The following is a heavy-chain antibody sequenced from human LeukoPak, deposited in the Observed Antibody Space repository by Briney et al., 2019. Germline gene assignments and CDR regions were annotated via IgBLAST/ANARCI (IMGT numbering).Heavy chain of an antibody. CDR3: ARAEVVASIYDN. CDR2: INPNSGGT. D-gene: IGHD2-15*01. V-gene: IGHV1-2*02. CDR1: GYTFTGYY. J-gene: IGHJ4*02. Sequence: ASVKVSCKASGYTFTGYYMHWVRQAPGQGLEWMGWINPNSGGTNYAQKFQGRVTMTRDTSISTAYMELSRLRSDDTAVYYCARAEVVASIYDNWGQGTLVTVSS.